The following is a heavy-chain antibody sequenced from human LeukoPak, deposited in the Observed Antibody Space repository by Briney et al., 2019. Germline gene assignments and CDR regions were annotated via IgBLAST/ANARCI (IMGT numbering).Heavy chain of an antibody. CDR2: ISLSGNYT. Sequence: GGSLRLSCAACVFTFSDYYMSWLRQAPGKGLEWVSYISLSGNYTKYADSVKGRFTISRDSDKNSLFLQMNSLRVEDTAVFYCASPGYGGPFVYWGQGTLVTVSS. D-gene: IGHD4-23*01. V-gene: IGHV3-11*06. CDR1: VFTFSDYY. CDR3: ASPGYGGPFVY. J-gene: IGHJ4*02.